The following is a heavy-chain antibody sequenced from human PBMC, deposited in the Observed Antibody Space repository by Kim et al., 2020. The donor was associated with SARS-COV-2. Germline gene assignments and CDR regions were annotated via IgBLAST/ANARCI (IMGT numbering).Heavy chain of an antibody. Sequence: SQTLSLTCAISGDSVSSNSATWNWIRQSPSRGLEWLGRTYYRSKWYNDYAVSVKSRITINPDTSKNQFSLHLNSVTPEDTAVYYCARRVPVSGPSWFDPWGQGTLVTVSS. CDR3: ARRVPVSGPSWFDP. J-gene: IGHJ5*02. CDR1: GDSVSSNSAT. D-gene: IGHD2-15*01. CDR2: TYYRSKWYN. V-gene: IGHV6-1*01.